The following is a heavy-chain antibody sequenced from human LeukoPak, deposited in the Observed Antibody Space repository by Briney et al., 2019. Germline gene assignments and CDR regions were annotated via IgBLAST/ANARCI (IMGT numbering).Heavy chain of an antibody. D-gene: IGHD3-22*01. J-gene: IGHJ6*02. V-gene: IGHV3-11*04. CDR2: ISSSGSTI. CDR3: ARSLYYYDSGGYYRIWGDYYYGMDV. CDR1: GFTFSDYY. Sequence: GRSLRLSCAASGFTFSDYYMSWIRQAPGKGLEWVSYISSSGSTIYYADSVKGRFTISRDNAKNSLYLQMNSLRAEDTAVYYCARSLYYYDSGGYYRIWGDYYYGMDVWGQGTTVTVSS.